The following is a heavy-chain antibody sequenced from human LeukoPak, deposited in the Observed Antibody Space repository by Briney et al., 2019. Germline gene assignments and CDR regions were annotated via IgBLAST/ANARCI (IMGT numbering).Heavy chain of an antibody. V-gene: IGHV1-8*01. CDR1: GYTFTSYD. D-gene: IGHD3-10*01. Sequence: ASVKVSCKASGYTFTSYDINWVRQATGQGLEWMGWMNPNSGNTGYAQKFQGRVTMTRNTSISTAYMELSSLRSEDTAVYYCARGPIMVRGVIGFRWFDPWGQGTLVTVSS. CDR2: MNPNSGNT. J-gene: IGHJ5*02. CDR3: ARGPIMVRGVIGFRWFDP.